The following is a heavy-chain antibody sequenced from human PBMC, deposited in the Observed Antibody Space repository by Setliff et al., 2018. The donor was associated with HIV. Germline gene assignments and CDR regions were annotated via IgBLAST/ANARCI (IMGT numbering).Heavy chain of an antibody. V-gene: IGHV1-69*10. Sequence: GASVKVSCKASGGTFSSYPISWVRPAPGQGLEWMGGIIPILDIANYAQKFQVRVTINADKSTSTVYMELSSLRSEDTAVYYCARGGPVLLWFGELYNYNYYMDVWGKGTTVTVSS. D-gene: IGHD3-10*01. CDR2: IIPILDIA. CDR3: ARGGPVLLWFGELYNYNYYMDV. J-gene: IGHJ6*03. CDR1: GGTFSSYP.